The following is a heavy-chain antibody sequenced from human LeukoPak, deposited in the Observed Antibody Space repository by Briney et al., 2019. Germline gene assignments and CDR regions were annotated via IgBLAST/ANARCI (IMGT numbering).Heavy chain of an antibody. V-gene: IGHV1-46*01. D-gene: IGHD1-26*01. CDR2: INPSGGST. CDR3: AKHRRMGGDVDDAFDI. Sequence: ASVKVSCKASGYTFTSYYMHWVRQAPGQGLEWMGIINPSGGSTVYAQKFQGRVTMTRETYTSTVYMDLSSLRSEDTAVYYCAKHRRMGGDVDDAFDIWGQGTMVTVSP. CDR1: GYTFTSYY. J-gene: IGHJ3*02.